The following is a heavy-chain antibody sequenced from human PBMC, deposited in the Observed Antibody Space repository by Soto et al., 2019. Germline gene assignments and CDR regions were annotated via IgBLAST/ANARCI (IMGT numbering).Heavy chain of an antibody. Sequence: GESLKISCKGSGYSFTSYWIGWVRQMPGKGLEWMGIIYPGDSDTRYSPSFQGQVTISADKSISTAYLQWSSLKASDTAMYYCATAQPPRYSYGLDGTPLNDAFDIWGQGTMVTVSS. CDR1: GYSFTSYW. CDR2: IYPGDSDT. J-gene: IGHJ3*02. V-gene: IGHV5-51*01. CDR3: ATAQPPRYSYGLDGTPLNDAFDI. D-gene: IGHD5-18*01.